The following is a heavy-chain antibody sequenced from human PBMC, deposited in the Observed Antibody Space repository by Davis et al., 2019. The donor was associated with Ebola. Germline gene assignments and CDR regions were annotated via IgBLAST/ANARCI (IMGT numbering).Heavy chain of an antibody. CDR3: ARFAAYYFDSSDYYPGYAFDI. V-gene: IGHV1-46*01. CDR2: INPSGGST. CDR1: GYTFTSYY. D-gene: IGHD3-22*01. J-gene: IGHJ3*02. Sequence: ASVKVSCKASGYTFTSYYMHWVRQAPGQGLEWMGIINPSGGSTSYAQKFQGRVTMTRDTSTSTVYMELSSLRSEDTAVYYCARFAAYYFDSSDYYPGYAFDIWGQGTMVTVSS.